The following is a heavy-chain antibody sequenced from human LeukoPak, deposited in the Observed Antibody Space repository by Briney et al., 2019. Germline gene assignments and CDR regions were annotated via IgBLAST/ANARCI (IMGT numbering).Heavy chain of an antibody. CDR2: IYYSGST. CDR1: GVSISSYY. J-gene: IGHJ4*02. CDR3: AREFRGSGSYYIDY. D-gene: IGHD3-10*01. Sequence: SETLSLTCTVSGVSISSYYWSWIRQPPGKGLEWIGYIYYSGSTNYNPSLKSRVTISVDTSKNQFSLKLSSVTAADTAVYYCAREFRGSGSYYIDYWGQGTLVTVSS. V-gene: IGHV4-59*01.